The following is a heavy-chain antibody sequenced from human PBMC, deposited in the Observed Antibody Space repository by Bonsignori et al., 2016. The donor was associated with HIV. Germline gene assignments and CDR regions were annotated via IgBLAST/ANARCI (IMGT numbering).Heavy chain of an antibody. J-gene: IGHJ6*03. CDR3: ARWEGGSGWYNYYYYMDV. CDR2: IKQDGSEK. V-gene: IGHV3-7*01. Sequence: VRQAPGKGLEWVANIKQDGSEKYYVDSVKGRFTISRDNAKNSLYLQMNSLRAEDTAVYYCARWEGGSGWYNYYYYMDVWGKGTTVTVSS. D-gene: IGHD6-19*01.